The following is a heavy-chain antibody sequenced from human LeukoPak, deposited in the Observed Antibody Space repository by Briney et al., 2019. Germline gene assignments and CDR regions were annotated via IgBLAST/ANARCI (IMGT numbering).Heavy chain of an antibody. CDR1: GGSFSGYY. V-gene: IGHV4-34*01. J-gene: IGHJ6*02. CDR2: INHSGST. Sequence: SETLSLTCAVYGGSFSGYYWSWIRQPPGKGLEWIGEINHSGSTNYNPSLKSRVTISVDTSKNRFSLKLSSVTAADTAVYYCARGGALDYYYYGMDVWGQGTTVTVSS. D-gene: IGHD4/OR15-4a*01. CDR3: ARGGALDYYYYGMDV.